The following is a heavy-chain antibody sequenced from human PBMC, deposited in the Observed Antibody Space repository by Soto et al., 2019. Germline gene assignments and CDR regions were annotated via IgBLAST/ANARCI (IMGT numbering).Heavy chain of an antibody. CDR3: AGNTDPAPFGMDV. D-gene: IGHD4-17*01. CDR1: GYTFTSYA. CDR2: INAGNGNT. J-gene: IGHJ6*02. Sequence: QVQLVQSGAEEKKPGASVKVSCKASGYTFTSYAMHWVRQAPGQRLEWMGWINAGNGNTKYSQKFQVRVTITRDTSASTDYMELSSLRSEDTAVYYCAGNTDPAPFGMDVWGQGTTVTVSS. V-gene: IGHV1-3*05.